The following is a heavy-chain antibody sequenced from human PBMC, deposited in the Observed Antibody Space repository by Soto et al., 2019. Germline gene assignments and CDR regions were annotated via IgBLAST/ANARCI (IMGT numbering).Heavy chain of an antibody. CDR1: GGSFSGYY. D-gene: IGHD3-3*01. CDR3: ARLALRFHGAFDI. Sequence: QVQLQQWGAGLLKPSETLSLTCAVYGGSFSGYYWSWIRQPPGKGLEWIGEINHSGSTNYNPPLKSRVTISVDTSKNQFSLKLSSVTAADTAVYYCARLALRFHGAFDIWGQGTMVTVSS. CDR2: INHSGST. V-gene: IGHV4-34*01. J-gene: IGHJ3*02.